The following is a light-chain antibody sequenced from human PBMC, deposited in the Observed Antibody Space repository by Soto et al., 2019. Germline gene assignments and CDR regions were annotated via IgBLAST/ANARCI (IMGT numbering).Light chain of an antibody. CDR2: GTS. Sequence: VLTQSPGTLSVSPGERATLSCRASQTVRSSYLNWYQQKPGQAPGLLIHGTSTRAAVTPDRFSGSGSRTDFTLTISRLEPEDFAVYYCQQYGNSPMYTVGQGTKLE. J-gene: IGKJ2*01. V-gene: IGKV3-20*01. CDR3: QQYGNSPMYT. CDR1: QTVRSSY.